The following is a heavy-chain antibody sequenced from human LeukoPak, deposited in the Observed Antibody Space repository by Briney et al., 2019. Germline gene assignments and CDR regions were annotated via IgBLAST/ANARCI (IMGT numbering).Heavy chain of an antibody. CDR3: ARRICSGGSCYPFDY. Sequence: SETLSLTCTVSGGSISSYYWSWIRQPPGKGLEWIGYIYYSGSTNYNPSLKSRVTISVDTSKNQFSLKLSSVTAADTAVYYCARRICSGGSCYPFDYWGQGTLVTVSS. V-gene: IGHV4-59*01. D-gene: IGHD2-15*01. CDR2: IYYSGST. CDR1: GGSISSYY. J-gene: IGHJ4*02.